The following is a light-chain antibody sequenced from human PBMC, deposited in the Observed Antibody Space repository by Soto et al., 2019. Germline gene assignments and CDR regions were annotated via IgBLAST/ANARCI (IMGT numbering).Light chain of an antibody. Sequence: QSAMTQPASVSGSPGQSITISCTGTSSDVGGYKYVSWYQQHPDKAPKLIIFEVSNRPSGISSRFSGSKSGNTASLTISGLQAEDEVDYYCASYTSSSTSVIFGRGTKLTVL. J-gene: IGLJ2*01. V-gene: IGLV2-14*01. CDR1: SSDVGGYKY. CDR2: EVS. CDR3: ASYTSSSTSVI.